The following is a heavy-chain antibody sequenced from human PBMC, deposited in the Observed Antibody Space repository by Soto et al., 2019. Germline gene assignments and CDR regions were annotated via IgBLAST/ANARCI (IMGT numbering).Heavy chain of an antibody. CDR3: ARAYMVRGDPVDY. CDR2: INPNSGGT. CDR1: GYTFTGYY. V-gene: IGHV1-2*02. D-gene: IGHD3-10*01. Sequence: ASVKVSCKASGYTFTGYYMHWVRQAPGQGLEWMGWINPNSGGTNYTQKFQGRVTMTRDTSISTAYMELSRLRSDDTAVYYCARAYMVRGDPVDYWGQGTLVTVSS. J-gene: IGHJ4*02.